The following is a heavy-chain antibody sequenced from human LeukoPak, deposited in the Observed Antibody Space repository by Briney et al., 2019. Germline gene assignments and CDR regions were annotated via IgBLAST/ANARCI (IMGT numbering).Heavy chain of an antibody. CDR2: IYYSGST. Sequence: PSETLSLTCTVSGGSISSYYWSWIRQPPGKGLEWIGYIYYSGSTNYNPSLKSRVTISVDTSKNQFSLKLSSVTAADTAVYYCARGSGYVNFDFWGQGTLVTVSS. CDR1: GGSISSYY. CDR3: ARGSGYVNFDF. J-gene: IGHJ4*02. V-gene: IGHV4-59*12. D-gene: IGHD5-12*01.